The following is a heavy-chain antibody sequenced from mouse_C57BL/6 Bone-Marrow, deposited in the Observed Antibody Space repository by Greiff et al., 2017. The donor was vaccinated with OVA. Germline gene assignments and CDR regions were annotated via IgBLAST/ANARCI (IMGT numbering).Heavy chain of an antibody. J-gene: IGHJ3*01. CDR3: AKNDDYDYDWFAY. V-gene: IGHV2-5*01. Sequence: QVQLKESGPGLVPPSQSLSITCPVSGFSLPSYGVHWVRQSPGKGLAWLGVIWRGGITDYNAAFMSRLSITKDNSKSQVFFKMNSLQADDTAIYYCAKNDDYDYDWFAYWGQGTLVTVSA. D-gene: IGHD2-4*01. CDR2: IWRGGIT. CDR1: GFSLPSYG.